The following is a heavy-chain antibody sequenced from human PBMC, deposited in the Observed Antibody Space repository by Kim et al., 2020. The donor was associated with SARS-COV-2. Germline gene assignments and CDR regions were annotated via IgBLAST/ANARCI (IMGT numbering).Heavy chain of an antibody. Sequence: SETLSLTCAVYGGSFSGYYWSWIHQPPGKGLEWIGEINHSGSTNYNPSLKSRVTISVDTSKNQFSLKLSSVTAADTAVYYCARGRRGRDGYNFRFDYWGQGTLVTVSS. V-gene: IGHV4-34*01. CDR2: INHSGST. CDR1: GGSFSGYY. D-gene: IGHD5-12*01. CDR3: ARGRRGRDGYNFRFDY. J-gene: IGHJ4*02.